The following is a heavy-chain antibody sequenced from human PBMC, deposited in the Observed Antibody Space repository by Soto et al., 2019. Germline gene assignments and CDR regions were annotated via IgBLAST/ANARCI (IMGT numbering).Heavy chain of an antibody. J-gene: IGHJ4*02. CDR2: IYYSGST. D-gene: IGHD5-18*01. Sequence: PSETLSLTCTVSGGSISTYYWSWIRQPPGKGLEWIGYIYYSGSTYYNPSLKSRVTISVDTSKNQFSLKLSSVTAADTAVYYCASNSYGYTLYDYWGQGTLVTSPQ. V-gene: IGHV4-30-4*01. CDR3: ASNSYGYTLYDY. CDR1: GGSISTYY.